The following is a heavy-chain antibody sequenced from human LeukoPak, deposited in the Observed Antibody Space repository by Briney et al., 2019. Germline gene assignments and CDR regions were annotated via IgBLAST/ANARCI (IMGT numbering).Heavy chain of an antibody. Sequence: ASVKVSRKASGYTFTGYYMHWVRQAPGQGLEWMGWINPNSGGTNYAQKFRGRVTMTRDTSISTAYMELSRLRSDDTAVYYCARGVAYCGGDCYPIAPWGQGTLVTVSS. CDR3: ARGVAYCGGDCYPIAP. V-gene: IGHV1-2*02. J-gene: IGHJ5*02. CDR1: GYTFTGYY. CDR2: INPNSGGT. D-gene: IGHD2-21*02.